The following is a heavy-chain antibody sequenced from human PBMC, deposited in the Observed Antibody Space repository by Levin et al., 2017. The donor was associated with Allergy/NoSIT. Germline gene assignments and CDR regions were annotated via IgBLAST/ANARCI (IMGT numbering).Heavy chain of an antibody. V-gene: IGHV3-74*01. D-gene: IGHD2-2*01. Sequence: GESLKISCAASGFTFSSHWMHWVRQAPGKGLVWVSRIKNDGSETNYGDSVKGRFSISRDNAKKTLYLQMNSLRTEDTAVYYCARDRNFKCGRMACYVAFDIWGQGTMVTVSS. CDR1: GFTFSSHW. CDR2: IKNDGSET. CDR3: ARDRNFKCGRMACYVAFDI. J-gene: IGHJ3*02.